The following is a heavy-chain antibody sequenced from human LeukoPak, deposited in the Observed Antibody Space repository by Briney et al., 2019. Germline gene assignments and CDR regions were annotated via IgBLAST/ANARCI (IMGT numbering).Heavy chain of an antibody. CDR1: GGSISTYY. CDR3: AGHHPRNTVDF. V-gene: IGHV4-59*08. Sequence: PSETLSLTCTVSGGSISTYYWSWIRQPPGKGLEWIGYISYSGSTNYNPSLKSRVTISLDTSKNQFSLKRSSVTAADTAVYYCAGHHPRNTVDFWGQGTLVTVSS. D-gene: IGHD2/OR15-2a*01. CDR2: ISYSGST. J-gene: IGHJ4*02.